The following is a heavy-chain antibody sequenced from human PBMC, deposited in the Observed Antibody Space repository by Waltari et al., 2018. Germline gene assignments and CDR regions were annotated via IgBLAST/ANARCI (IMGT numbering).Heavy chain of an antibody. D-gene: IGHD2-2*01. CDR3: ARDPLYCSSTSCYAAYGMDV. Sequence: QVQLQESGPGLVKPSGTLSLTCAVSGGSISSSNWWSWVRQPPGKGLEWIGYIYHSGSTYYNPSLKSRVTISVDRSKNQFSLKLSSVTAADTAVYYCARDPLYCSSTSCYAAYGMDVWGQGTTVTVSS. J-gene: IGHJ6*02. CDR2: IYHSGST. CDR1: GGSISSSNW. V-gene: IGHV4-4*02.